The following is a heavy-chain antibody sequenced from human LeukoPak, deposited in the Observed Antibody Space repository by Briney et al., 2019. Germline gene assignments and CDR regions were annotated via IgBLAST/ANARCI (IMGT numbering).Heavy chain of an antibody. CDR2: IYYSGST. V-gene: IGHV4-39*07. D-gene: IGHD6-19*01. CDR1: GGSISSSSYY. CDR3: ARGLGKQWLYQYWYFDL. J-gene: IGHJ2*01. Sequence: PSETLSLTCTVSGGSISSSSYYWGWIRQPPGKGLEWIGSIYYSGSTYYNPSLKSRVTISVDTSKNQFSLKLSSVTAADTAVYYCARGLGKQWLYQYWYFDLWGRGTLVTVSS.